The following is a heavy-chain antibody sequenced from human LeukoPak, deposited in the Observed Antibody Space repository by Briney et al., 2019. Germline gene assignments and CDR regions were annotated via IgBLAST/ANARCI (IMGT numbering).Heavy chain of an antibody. CDR2: ISSRSSST. J-gene: IGHJ4*02. V-gene: IGHV3-21*01. CDR3: ARDSNYYYGSGY. Sequence: GGSLRLSCAASGLTFSDYSMNWVRQGPGKGLEWVSSISSRSSSTSYIASVKGRFTISRDNAKNSLYLQMNRLRAEDTAVYYCARDSNYYYGSGYWGQGTLVTVSS. D-gene: IGHD3-10*01. CDR1: GLTFSDYS.